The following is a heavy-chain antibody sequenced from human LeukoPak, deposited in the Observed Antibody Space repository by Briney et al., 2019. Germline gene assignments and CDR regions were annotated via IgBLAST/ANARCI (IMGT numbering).Heavy chain of an antibody. D-gene: IGHD3-16*01. V-gene: IGHV3-74*01. J-gene: IGHJ4*02. CDR2: ISTDGSSA. CDR1: GFTFSSYV. Sequence: PGGSLRLSCAASGFTFSSYVMTWVRQAPGKGLVWVSRISTDGSSAIYADSVKGRFTISRDNAKNTLYLQMNSLRAEDTAVYYCARVNVCPRCHFDYWGQGTLVTVSS. CDR3: ARVNVCPRCHFDY.